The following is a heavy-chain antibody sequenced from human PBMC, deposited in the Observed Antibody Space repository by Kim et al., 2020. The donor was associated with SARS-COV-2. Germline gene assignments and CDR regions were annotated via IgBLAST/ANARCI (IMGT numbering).Heavy chain of an antibody. D-gene: IGHD3-10*01. J-gene: IGHJ5*01. CDR1: GFTFSDYY. V-gene: IGHV3-11*01. CDR3: VRDQTMVRGMKGWFDS. Sequence: GGSLRLSCAASGFTFSDYYMTWIRQGAGKGLEWVSYISGSGSTIYYADSVKGRFTVSRDNAKNSLYLQMNSLRAEDTAVYYCVRDQTMVRGMKGWFDSWGQGTLVTVSS. CDR2: ISGSGSTI.